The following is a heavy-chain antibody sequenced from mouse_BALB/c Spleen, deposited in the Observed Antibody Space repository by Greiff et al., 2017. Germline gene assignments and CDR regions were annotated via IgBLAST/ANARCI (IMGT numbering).Heavy chain of an antibody. V-gene: IGHV5-6-5*01. CDR3: ARGITTASWFAY. J-gene: IGHJ3*01. CDR2: ISSGGST. CDR1: GFTLSSYA. Sequence: EVKLMESGGGLVKPGGSLKLSCAASGFTLSSYAMSWVRQTPEKRLEWVASISSGGSTYYPDSVKGRFTISRDNARNILYLQMSSLRSEDTAMYYCARGITTASWFAYWGQGTLVTVSA. D-gene: IGHD1-2*01.